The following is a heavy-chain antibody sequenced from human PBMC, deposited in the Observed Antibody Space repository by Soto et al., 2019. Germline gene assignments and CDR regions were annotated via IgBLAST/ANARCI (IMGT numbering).Heavy chain of an antibody. Sequence: EVQLLESGGDLVQPGGSLRLSCAASGFTFSSNAMSWVRQAPGKGLEWVSVITNTGGDTLYADPVKGRFAISRDNSKNTLYLQMNSLRAEDTAIYYCARASGESYPGSRVFDSWGQGTRVTVSS. V-gene: IGHV3-23*01. CDR1: GFTFSSNA. J-gene: IGHJ4*02. CDR2: ITNTGGDT. CDR3: ARASGESYPGSRVFDS. D-gene: IGHD3-10*01.